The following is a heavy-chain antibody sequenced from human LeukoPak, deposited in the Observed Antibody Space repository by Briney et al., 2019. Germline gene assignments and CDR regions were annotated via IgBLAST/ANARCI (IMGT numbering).Heavy chain of an antibody. D-gene: IGHD3-9*01. V-gene: IGHV4-34*01. CDR1: GGSFSGYY. J-gene: IGHJ4*02. Sequence: KSSETLSLTCAVYGGSFSGYYWSWIRQPPGKGLEWIGEINHSGSTNYNPSLKSRVTISVDTSKNQFSLKLSSLTAADTAVYYCARQHYDILTGPHPHFDSWGQGTLVTVSS. CDR2: INHSGST. CDR3: ARQHYDILTGPHPHFDS.